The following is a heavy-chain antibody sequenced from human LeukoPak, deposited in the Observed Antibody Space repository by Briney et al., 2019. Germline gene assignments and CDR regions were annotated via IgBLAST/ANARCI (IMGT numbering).Heavy chain of an antibody. Sequence: GGSLRLSCAASGFTFSSYGMHWVRQAPGKGLEWVAVIWYDGSNKYYADSVKGRFTISRDNSKNTLYLQMSSLRAEDTAVYYCAKDVGYCSGGSCYYFDYWGQGTLVTVSS. CDR2: IWYDGSNK. V-gene: IGHV3-33*06. D-gene: IGHD2-15*01. J-gene: IGHJ4*02. CDR1: GFTFSSYG. CDR3: AKDVGYCSGGSCYYFDY.